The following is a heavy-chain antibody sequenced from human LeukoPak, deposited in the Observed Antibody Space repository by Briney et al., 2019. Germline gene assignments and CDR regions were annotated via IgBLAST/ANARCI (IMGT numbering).Heavy chain of an antibody. D-gene: IGHD6-19*01. Sequence: SETLSLTCTVSGGSISSYYWSWIRQPPGKGLEWIGYIYYSGSTNYNPSLKSRVTISVDTSKNQFSLKLSSVTAADTAVYYCARERGWQWLGRGPFDYWGQGTLVTVSS. J-gene: IGHJ4*02. V-gene: IGHV4-59*01. CDR1: GGSISSYY. CDR3: ARERGWQWLGRGPFDY. CDR2: IYYSGST.